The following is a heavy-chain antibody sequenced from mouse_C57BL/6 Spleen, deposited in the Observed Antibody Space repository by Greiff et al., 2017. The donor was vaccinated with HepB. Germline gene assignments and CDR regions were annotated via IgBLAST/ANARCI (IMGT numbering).Heavy chain of an antibody. CDR3: ARGYYGSSYCFDY. CDR2: IDPSDSYT. V-gene: IGHV1-50*01. CDR1: GYTFTSYW. D-gene: IGHD1-1*01. J-gene: IGHJ2*01. Sequence: QVHVKQPGAELVKPGASVKLSCKASGYTFTSYWMQWVKQRPGQGLEWIGEIDPSDSYTTYNQKFKGKATLTVDTSSSTAYMQLSSLTSEDSAVYYCARGYYGSSYCFDYWGQGTTLTVSS.